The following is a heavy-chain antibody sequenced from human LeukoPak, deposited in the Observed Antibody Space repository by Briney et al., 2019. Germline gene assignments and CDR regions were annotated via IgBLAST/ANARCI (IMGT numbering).Heavy chain of an antibody. CDR3: ARGAYPDAFDI. D-gene: IGHD2-21*01. CDR1: GGSISRYY. V-gene: IGHV4-59*01. CDR2: IYYSGST. J-gene: IGHJ3*02. Sequence: PSETLSLTCTVSGGSISRYYWSWIRQPPGKGLEWIGYIYYSGSTNYNPSLKSRVTISVDTSKSQSSLKLSSVTAADTAVYYCARGAYPDAFDIWGQGTMVTVSS.